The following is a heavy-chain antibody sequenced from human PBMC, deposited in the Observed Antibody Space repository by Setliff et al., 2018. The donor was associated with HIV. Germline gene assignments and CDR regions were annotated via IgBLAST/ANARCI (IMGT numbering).Heavy chain of an antibody. D-gene: IGHD4-4*01. CDR2: INPSGGST. CDR3: ARDAFDYTAYYYSYMDV. CDR1: GYTSTNYY. Sequence: GASVKVSCKASGYTSTNYYIHWVRQAPGQGLEWMGIINPSGGSTTYAQKFQGRVTMTRDTSTSTVYMELSSLRSEDTAVYYCARDAFDYTAYYYSYMDVWGKGTTVTVSS. V-gene: IGHV1-46*01. J-gene: IGHJ6*03.